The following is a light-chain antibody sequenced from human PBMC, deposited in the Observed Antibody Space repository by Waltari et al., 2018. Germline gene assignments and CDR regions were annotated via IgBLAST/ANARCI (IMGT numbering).Light chain of an antibody. J-gene: IGKJ1*01. Sequence: EVVLTQSPGTLSLSPGEGATLSCRASQSISHYLAWYQQKPGQAPRLLIYNASSRDTGIPDRFSGSGSGTDFSLTISRLEPEDFAVYYCQHYVNLPATFGQGTKVEIK. CDR1: QSISHY. CDR3: QHYVNLPAT. CDR2: NAS. V-gene: IGKV3-20*01.